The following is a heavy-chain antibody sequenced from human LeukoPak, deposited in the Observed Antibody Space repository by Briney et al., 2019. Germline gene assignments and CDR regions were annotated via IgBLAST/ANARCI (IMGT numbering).Heavy chain of an antibody. CDR1: GFTFSSYS. CDR3: ARDLSQGYFDWLATVDLFDY. D-gene: IGHD3-9*01. Sequence: GGSLRLSCAASGFTFSSYSMNWARQAPGKGLEWVSSISSSSSYIYYADSVKGRFTISRDNAKNSLYLQMNSLRAEDTAVYYCARDLSQGYFDWLATVDLFDYWGQGTLVTVSS. J-gene: IGHJ4*02. CDR2: ISSSSSYI. V-gene: IGHV3-21*01.